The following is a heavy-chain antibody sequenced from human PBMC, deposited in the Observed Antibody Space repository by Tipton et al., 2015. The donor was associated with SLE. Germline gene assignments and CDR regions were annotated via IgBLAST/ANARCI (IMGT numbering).Heavy chain of an antibody. V-gene: IGHV4-38-2*01. Sequence: PGLVKPSETLSLTCAVPGYSISSAYYWGWIRQPPGKGLEWIGSIYYSGSTYYNPSLKSRVTISVDTSKNQFSLKLSSVTAADTAVYYCARVIPDYELDAFDIWGQGTMVTVSS. CDR3: ARVIPDYELDAFDI. CDR1: GYSISSAYY. J-gene: IGHJ3*02. D-gene: IGHD4-17*01. CDR2: IYYSGST.